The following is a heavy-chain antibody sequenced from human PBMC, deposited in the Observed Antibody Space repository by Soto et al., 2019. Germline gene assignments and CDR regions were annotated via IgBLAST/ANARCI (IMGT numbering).Heavy chain of an antibody. CDR1: GFTFNKYG. V-gene: IGHV3-23*01. Sequence: EVQLLESGGALVQPGGSLRLSCSGSGFTFNKYGMTWVRQAPGKGLEWVSSVGGDGETTYYADSVRGRFTISRDNSKHTVSVQMKSLRAEDTAVYYCAKEASVPSFGEFWFFDLWGRGTQVTVSS. J-gene: IGHJ2*01. D-gene: IGHD3-10*01. CDR3: AKEASVPSFGEFWFFDL. CDR2: VGGDGETT.